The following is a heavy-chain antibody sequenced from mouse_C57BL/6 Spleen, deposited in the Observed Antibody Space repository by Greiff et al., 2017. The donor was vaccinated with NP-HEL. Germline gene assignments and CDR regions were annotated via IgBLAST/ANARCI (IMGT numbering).Heavy chain of an antibody. V-gene: IGHV1-42*01. CDR3: ARGASTTVVATWNYYAMDY. CDR2: INPSTGGT. J-gene: IGHJ4*01. CDR1: GYSFTGYY. Sequence: EVQLQQSGPELVKPGASVKISCKASGYSFTGYYMNWVKQSPEKSLEWIGEINPSTGGTTYNQKFKAKATLTVDKSSSTAYMQLKSLTSEDSEVYYCARGASTTVVATWNYYAMDYWGQGTSVTVSS. D-gene: IGHD1-1*01.